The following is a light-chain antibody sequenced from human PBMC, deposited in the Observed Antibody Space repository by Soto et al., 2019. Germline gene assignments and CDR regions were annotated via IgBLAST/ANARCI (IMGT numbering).Light chain of an antibody. V-gene: IGLV2-8*01. Sequence: QSALTQPPSASGSPGQSVTISCTGTSSDVGGYNYVSWYQQHPGKAPKLMIYEVSKRPSGVPDRFSGSKSGNTASLTVSGLQAEDEVDYYFSSYAGSNIVVFGGGTKLTVL. CDR3: SSYAGSNIVV. CDR2: EVS. CDR1: SSDVGGYNY. J-gene: IGLJ2*01.